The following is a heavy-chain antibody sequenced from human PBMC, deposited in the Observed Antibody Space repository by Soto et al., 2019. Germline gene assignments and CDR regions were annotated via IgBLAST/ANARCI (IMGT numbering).Heavy chain of an antibody. Sequence: EVQLVESGGGLVQPGRSLRLSCAASGFTFDDYAMHWVRQAPGKGLEWVSGISWNSGSIGYADSVKGRFTISRDNAKNSLYLQMNSLRAEDTALYYCTMVRGVFDYWGQGTLVTVSS. CDR2: ISWNSGSI. J-gene: IGHJ4*02. CDR3: TMVRGVFDY. D-gene: IGHD3-10*01. V-gene: IGHV3-9*01. CDR1: GFTFDDYA.